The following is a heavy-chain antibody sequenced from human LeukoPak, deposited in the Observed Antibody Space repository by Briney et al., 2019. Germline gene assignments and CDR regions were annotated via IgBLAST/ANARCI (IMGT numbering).Heavy chain of an antibody. CDR3: ARLRGLDAFDI. D-gene: IGHD5-12*01. J-gene: IGHJ3*02. V-gene: IGHV5-51*01. CDR2: IYPGDSDT. Sequence: SGESLKISCKGSGYSFPTHWIGWVRQMPGKGLEWVGIIYPGDSDTRYSPSFQGQVTISADKSISTAYLQWSSLKASDTAMYYCARLRGLDAFDIWGQGTIVTVSS. CDR1: GYSFPTHW.